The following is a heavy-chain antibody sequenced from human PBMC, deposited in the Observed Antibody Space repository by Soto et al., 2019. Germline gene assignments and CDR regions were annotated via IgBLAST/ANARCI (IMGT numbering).Heavy chain of an antibody. Sequence: ASVKVSCKASGYTFTNYGLTWVRQAPGQGPEWVGWISAYNGNTHYAQKLQGRVAMTTDTSTSTAYMELRSLSSDDTAVYYCARPQNDILTDSYTNYFDSWGQGTPVTVSA. D-gene: IGHD3-9*01. CDR1: GYTFTNYG. J-gene: IGHJ4*02. CDR3: ARPQNDILTDSYTNYFDS. CDR2: ISAYNGNT. V-gene: IGHV1-18*01.